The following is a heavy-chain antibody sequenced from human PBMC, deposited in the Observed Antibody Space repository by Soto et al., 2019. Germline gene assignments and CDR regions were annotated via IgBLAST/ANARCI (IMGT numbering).Heavy chain of an antibody. CDR3: ARAIGLTVTTYLDY. CDR2: IYYSGST. CDR1: GGSISSYY. D-gene: IGHD4-17*01. V-gene: IGHV4-59*01. Sequence: SETLSLTCTVSGGSISSYYWSWIRQPPGKGLEWIGYIYYSGSTNYNPSLKSRVTISVDTSKNQFSLKLSSVTAADTAVYYCARAIGLTVTTYLDYWGQGTLVTVSS. J-gene: IGHJ4*02.